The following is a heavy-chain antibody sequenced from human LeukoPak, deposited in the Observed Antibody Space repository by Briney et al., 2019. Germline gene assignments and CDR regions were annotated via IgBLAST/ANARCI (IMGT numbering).Heavy chain of an antibody. CDR3: ARGLRYDSSGLYY. Sequence: ASVKVSCKASGYTFTGYCMHWVRQAPGQGLEWMGWINPNSGGTNYAQKFQGRVTMTRDTSISTAYMELSRLRSDDTAVYYCARGLRYDSSGLYYWGQGTLVTVSS. CDR2: INPNSGGT. J-gene: IGHJ4*02. V-gene: IGHV1-2*02. D-gene: IGHD3-22*01. CDR1: GYTFTGYC.